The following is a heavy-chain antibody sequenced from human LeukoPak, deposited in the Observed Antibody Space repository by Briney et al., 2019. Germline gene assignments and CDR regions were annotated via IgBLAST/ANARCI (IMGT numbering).Heavy chain of an antibody. CDR1: GFIFSSHA. J-gene: IGHJ4*02. D-gene: IGHD2-2*01. Sequence: GGSLRLSCAASGFIFSSHAMSWVRQAPGKGLEWVSAISGSGGNTYYADSVKGRFTISRDNSKNTLYLQMNSLRAEDTAVYYCAASLPNIVVVPATKGPFGYWGQGALVTVSS. V-gene: IGHV3-23*01. CDR3: AASLPNIVVVPATKGPFGY. CDR2: ISGSGGNT.